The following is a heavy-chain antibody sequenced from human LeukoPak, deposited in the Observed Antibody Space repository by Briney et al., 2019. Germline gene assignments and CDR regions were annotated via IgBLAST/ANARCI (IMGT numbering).Heavy chain of an antibody. D-gene: IGHD3-22*01. CDR3: AKDRYDSSGFDY. CDR2: ISYDGSNK. CDR1: GFTFSSYG. V-gene: IGHV3-30*18. Sequence: GRSLRLSYAASGFTFSSYGMHWVRQAPGKGLEWVAVISYDGSNKYYADSVKGRFTISRDNSKNTLYLQMNSLRAEDTAVYYCAKDRYDSSGFDYWGQGTLVTVSS. J-gene: IGHJ4*02.